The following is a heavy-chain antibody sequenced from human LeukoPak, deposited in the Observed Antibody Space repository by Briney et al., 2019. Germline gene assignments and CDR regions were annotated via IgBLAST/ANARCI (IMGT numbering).Heavy chain of an antibody. J-gene: IGHJ4*02. CDR2: ISYDGSNK. V-gene: IGHV3-30*04. CDR1: GFTFSSYA. D-gene: IGHD1-7*01. Sequence: PGRSLRLSCAASGFTFSSYAMHWVRQAPGKGLEWVAVISYDGSNKYYADSVKGRFTISRDNSKNTLYLQMNSLRAEDTAVYYCAKDLTGTTALWGQGTLVTVSS. CDR3: AKDLTGTTAL.